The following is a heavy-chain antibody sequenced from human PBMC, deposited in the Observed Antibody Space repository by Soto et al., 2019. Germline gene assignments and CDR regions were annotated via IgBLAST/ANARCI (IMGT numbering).Heavy chain of an antibody. D-gene: IGHD2-2*01. J-gene: IGHJ6*02. V-gene: IGHV1-18*01. CDR1: GYTFTSYG. CDR2: ISAYNGNT. Sequence: QVQLVQSGAEVKKPGASVKVSCKASGYTFTSYGISWVRQAPGQGLEWMGWISAYNGNTNYAQKLQGRVTMTTDTSTSTAYVELRSLRSDDTAVYYCARGRYCSSTSCGYYYYGMDVWGQGTTVTVSS. CDR3: ARGRYCSSTSCGYYYYGMDV.